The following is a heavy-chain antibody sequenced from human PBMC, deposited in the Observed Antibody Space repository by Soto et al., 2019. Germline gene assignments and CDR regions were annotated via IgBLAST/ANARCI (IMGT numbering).Heavy chain of an antibody. CDR2: INPDSGGT. Sequence: VKVSCKASGYTFTGYYMHWVRQAPGQGLEWMGWINPDSGGTKYAQKFQGRVTMTRDTSISTAYMELSSLRSDDTAFYYCARKVRDYNFDYWGQGALVTVSS. CDR3: ARKVRDYNFDY. V-gene: IGHV1-2*02. D-gene: IGHD4-17*01. CDR1: GYTFTGYY. J-gene: IGHJ4*02.